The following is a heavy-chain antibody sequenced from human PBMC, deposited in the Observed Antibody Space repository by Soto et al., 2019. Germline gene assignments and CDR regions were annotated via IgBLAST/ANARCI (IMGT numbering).Heavy chain of an antibody. CDR2: IYSGGST. Sequence: GGSLSLSCAASGFTVSSNYMSWVRPAQGKGLEWVSVIYSGGSTYYADSVKGRFTISRDNSKNTLYLQMNSLRAEDTAVYYCAREYRPQVFGVVIPGYYYGMDVWGQGTTVTVSS. J-gene: IGHJ6*02. CDR1: GFTVSSNY. D-gene: IGHD3-3*01. CDR3: AREYRPQVFGVVIPGYYYGMDV. V-gene: IGHV3-66*01.